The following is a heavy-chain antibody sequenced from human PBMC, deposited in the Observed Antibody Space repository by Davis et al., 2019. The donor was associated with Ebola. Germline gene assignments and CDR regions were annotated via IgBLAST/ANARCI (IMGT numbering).Heavy chain of an antibody. D-gene: IGHD3-3*01. J-gene: IGHJ4*02. CDR2: ISGSGGST. V-gene: IGHV3-23*01. CDR3: AKGGDFWSGYPDY. CDR1: GFTFSSYA. Sequence: GGSLRLSCAASGFTFSSYAMSWVRQAPGKGLEWVSAISGSGGSTYYADSVKGRFTISRDNSKNTLYLQLNSLRAEDTAVYYCAKGGDFWSGYPDYWGQGTLVTVSS.